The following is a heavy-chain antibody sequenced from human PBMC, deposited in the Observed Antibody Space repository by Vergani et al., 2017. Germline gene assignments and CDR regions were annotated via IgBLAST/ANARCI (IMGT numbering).Heavy chain of an antibody. D-gene: IGHD5-12*01. CDR3: TKGSRGYTGYFFDY. V-gene: IGHV3-23*01. Sequence: EVQLLESGGGLVQPGGSLRLSCEASGFSFPGYAMSWVRQAPGKGLEWVSSVSGSSATPYYADSVKGRFIIPRDNSKNTLQLQMNSLRADDTAVYYCTKGSRGYTGYFFDYWGQGTLATVSS. CDR2: VSGSSATP. CDR1: GFSFPGYA. J-gene: IGHJ4*02.